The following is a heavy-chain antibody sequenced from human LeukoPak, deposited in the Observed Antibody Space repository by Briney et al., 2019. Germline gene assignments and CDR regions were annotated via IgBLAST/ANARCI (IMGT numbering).Heavy chain of an antibody. V-gene: IGHV3-33*01. CDR3: ARDYCGGECYSFDY. J-gene: IGHJ4*02. Sequence: GGSLRLSCAASGFTFSSYGMHWVRQAPGKGLEWVAVIWYDGSNKYYADSVKGRFTISRDNSKNTLYLQMNSLRAEDTAVYYCARDYCGGECYSFDYWGQGTLVTVSS. CDR2: IWYDGSNK. CDR1: GFTFSSYG. D-gene: IGHD2-21*01.